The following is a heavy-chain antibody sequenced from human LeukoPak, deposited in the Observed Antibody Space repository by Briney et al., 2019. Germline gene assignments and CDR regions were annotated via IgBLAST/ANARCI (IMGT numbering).Heavy chain of an antibody. Sequence: PSETLSLTCAVYGGSFSGYYWSWTRHPPGKGLGWIGEINHSGSTNYNPSLKSRVTISVDTSKNQLSLKLSSVTAADTAVYYCARAYYDFWSGYQFDNWGQGTLVTVSS. CDR2: INHSGST. CDR3: ARAYYDFWSGYQFDN. J-gene: IGHJ4*02. D-gene: IGHD3-3*01. CDR1: GGSFSGYY. V-gene: IGHV4-34*01.